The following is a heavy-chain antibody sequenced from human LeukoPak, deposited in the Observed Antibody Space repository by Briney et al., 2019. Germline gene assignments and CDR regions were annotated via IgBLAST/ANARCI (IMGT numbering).Heavy chain of an antibody. CDR3: ARSITSTGTGDY. CDR2: IYYSGST. CDR1: GGSISSYY. V-gene: IGHV4-59*01. J-gene: IGHJ4*02. Sequence: PSETLSLTCTVSGGSISSYYWSWIRQPPGKGLEWVGYIYYSGSTNYNPSLKSRVTISMDTSKNQFSLKLSSVTAADTAVYYCARSITSTGTGDYWGQGTLVTVSS. D-gene: IGHD4-17*01.